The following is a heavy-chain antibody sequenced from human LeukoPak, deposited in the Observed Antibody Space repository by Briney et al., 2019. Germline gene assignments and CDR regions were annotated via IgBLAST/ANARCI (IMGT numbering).Heavy chain of an antibody. J-gene: IGHJ3*02. CDR1: GFTISSDG. V-gene: IGHV3-33*01. CDR2: IWYDGSNK. D-gene: IGHD7-27*01. Sequence: PGGSLSLSCAVSGFTISSDGMHWVRLGPRPGMDREAVIWYDGSNKYYAASVKGRFTISRDNSKNTLYMQMNRRRAEDTAVYSCARDANWGFEAFDIWGQGTMVTVSS. CDR3: ARDANWGFEAFDI.